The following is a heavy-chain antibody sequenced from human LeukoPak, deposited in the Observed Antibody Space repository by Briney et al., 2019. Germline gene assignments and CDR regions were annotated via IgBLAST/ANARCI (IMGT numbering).Heavy chain of an antibody. CDR3: ARDKAGTMVRGVINGMDV. CDR1: GGSISNYY. Sequence: SETLSLTCTVSGGSISNYYWSWIRQPARKGLEWIGRIYSSGSTNYNPSLKSRVTMSVDTSKSQFSLRLRSVTAADTAVYYCARDKAGTMVRGVINGMDVWGQGTTVTVSS. CDR2: IYSSGST. V-gene: IGHV4-4*07. D-gene: IGHD3-10*01. J-gene: IGHJ6*02.